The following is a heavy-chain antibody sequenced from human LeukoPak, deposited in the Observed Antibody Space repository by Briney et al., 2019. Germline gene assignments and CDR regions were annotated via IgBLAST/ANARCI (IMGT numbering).Heavy chain of an antibody. D-gene: IGHD2-21*02. V-gene: IGHV4-31*03. CDR2: VYHSGST. J-gene: IGHJ5*02. Sequence: SETLSLTCTVTGGSISSTGPYYWNWIRQHPGKGLEWIGYVYHSGSTYYNPSLKSRVTISVDTSKNQFSLKLSSVTAADTAVYYCARWTDCGGDCYAGNWFDPWGQGTLVTVSS. CDR1: GGSISSTGPYY. CDR3: ARWTDCGGDCYAGNWFDP.